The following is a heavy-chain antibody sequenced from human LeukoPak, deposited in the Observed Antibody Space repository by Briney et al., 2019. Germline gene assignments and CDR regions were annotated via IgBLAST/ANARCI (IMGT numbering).Heavy chain of an antibody. Sequence: PGGSLRLSCAASGFTFSSYWMSWVRQAPGKGLEWVAFVRYDGSNTYYADSVKGRFTISRDNSKNTLYLEMDSLRTEDTAVYYCAKDQRIYGILYYIYMDVWGKGTTVTISS. D-gene: IGHD3-10*01. J-gene: IGHJ6*03. CDR1: GFTFSSYW. CDR3: AKDQRIYGILYYIYMDV. CDR2: VRYDGSNT. V-gene: IGHV3-30*02.